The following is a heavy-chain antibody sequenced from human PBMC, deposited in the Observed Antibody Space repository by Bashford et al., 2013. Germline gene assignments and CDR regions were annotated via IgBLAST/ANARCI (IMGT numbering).Heavy chain of an antibody. CDR2: IQTSGTI. J-gene: IGHJ4*02. CDR3: ARDFYGVGQGGSPTLYYFDY. V-gene: IGHV4-4*07. D-gene: IGHD2/OR15-2a*01. CDR1: GASVSNSY. Sequence: SETLSLTCTVSGASVSNSYWTWIRQPAVKGLEWIGRIQTSGTISYNPSLRSRVTLSVDTSKNQFSLQLSSVTAADTAMYYCARDFYGVGQGGSPTLYYFDYWGLGTLVTVSS.